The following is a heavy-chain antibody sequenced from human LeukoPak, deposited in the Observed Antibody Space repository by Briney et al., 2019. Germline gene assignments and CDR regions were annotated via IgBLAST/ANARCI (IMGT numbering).Heavy chain of an antibody. CDR3: AREVGNRRDYYYGMDV. Sequence: SETLSLTCTVSGGSISSYYWSWIRQPPGKGLEWIGYIYYSGSTNYNPSLKSRVTISVDTSKNQFSLKLSSVTAADTAVCYCAREVGNRRDYYYGMDVWGQGTTVTVSS. CDR2: IYYSGST. D-gene: IGHD1-14*01. J-gene: IGHJ6*02. CDR1: GGSISSYY. V-gene: IGHV4-59*01.